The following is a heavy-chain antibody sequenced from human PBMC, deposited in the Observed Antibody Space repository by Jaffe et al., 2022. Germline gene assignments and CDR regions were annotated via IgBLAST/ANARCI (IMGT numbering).Heavy chain of an antibody. Sequence: EVQLLESGGGLVQPGGSLRLSCAASGFTFSSYAMSWVRQAPGKGLEWVSAISGSGGSTYYADSVKGRFTISRDNSKNTLYLQMNSLRAEDTAVYYCAKAEDVLVEGAYYYYMDVWGKGTTVTVSS. V-gene: IGHV3-23*01. J-gene: IGHJ6*03. CDR2: ISGSGGST. CDR1: GFTFSSYA. CDR3: AKAEDVLVEGAYYYYMDV. D-gene: IGHD2-8*02.